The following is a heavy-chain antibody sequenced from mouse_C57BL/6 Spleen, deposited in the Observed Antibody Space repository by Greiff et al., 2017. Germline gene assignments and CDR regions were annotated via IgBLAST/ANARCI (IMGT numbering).Heavy chain of an antibody. Sequence: VQLQQSGPGLVKPSQSLSLTCSVTGYSITSGYYWNWIRQFPGNKLEWMGYISYDGSNNYNPSLKNRISITRDTSKNQFFLKLNSVTTEDTATYYCARVYDYDGDFDYWGQGTTLTVSS. CDR3: ARVYDYDGDFDY. CDR1: GYSITSGYY. CDR2: ISYDGSN. J-gene: IGHJ2*01. D-gene: IGHD2-4*01. V-gene: IGHV3-6*01.